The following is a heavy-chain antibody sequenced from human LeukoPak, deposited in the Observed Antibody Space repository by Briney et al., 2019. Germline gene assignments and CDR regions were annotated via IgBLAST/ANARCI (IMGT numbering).Heavy chain of an antibody. V-gene: IGHV1-24*01. D-gene: IGHD3-22*01. J-gene: IGHJ4*02. CDR3: ARGASITMIIVAITTGLDY. CDR1: GYTLTELS. Sequence: GASVKVSCKVSGYTLTELSMHWVRQAPGKGLEWMGGFDPEDGETIYAQKFQGRVTMTRDTSISTAYMELSSLRSDDTAVYYCARGASITMIIVAITTGLDYWGQGTLVTVSS. CDR2: FDPEDGET.